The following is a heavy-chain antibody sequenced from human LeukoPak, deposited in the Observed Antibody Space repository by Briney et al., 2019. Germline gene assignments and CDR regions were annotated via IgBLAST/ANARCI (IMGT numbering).Heavy chain of an antibody. J-gene: IGHJ4*02. CDR2: TNGYGSST. Sequence: GGSLRLSCAASGFTFSDYYMSWIRQAPGKGLVWVSRTNGYGSSTDFADSVKGRFTISRDNAKNTLYLQMNSLRAEDTAVYYCARDAPGNTALDYWGQGTLVTVSS. V-gene: IGHV3-74*01. CDR1: GFTFSDYY. CDR3: ARDAPGNTALDY. D-gene: IGHD5-18*01.